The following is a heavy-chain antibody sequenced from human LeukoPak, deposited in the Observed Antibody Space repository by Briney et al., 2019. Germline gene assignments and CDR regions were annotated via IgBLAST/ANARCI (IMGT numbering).Heavy chain of an antibody. CDR1: GLTVSCHC. J-gene: IGHJ4*02. CDR2: ISYDGSNK. D-gene: IGHD5-18*01. Sequence: GGSLRLSCAASGLTVSCHCMQWVRHAPGKGLEWVAVISYDGSNKYYADSVKGRFTISRDNSKNTRYLQMNSLRAEDTAVYYCAKADSWIQLWLMDYWGQGTLVTVSS. V-gene: IGHV3-30*18. CDR3: AKADSWIQLWLMDY.